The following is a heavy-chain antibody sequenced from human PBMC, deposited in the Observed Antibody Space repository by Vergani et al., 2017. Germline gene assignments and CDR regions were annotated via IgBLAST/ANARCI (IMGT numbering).Heavy chain of an antibody. J-gene: IGHJ4*02. CDR2: ISARYPST. V-gene: IGHV3-23*01. CDR3: VRDRGLCAGGRCYTESWDY. Sequence: EAQLLQSGGGVIQPGGSVRLSCAASGFTFSACPMTWVRQAPGKGLEWVSAISARYPSTYYADSVKGRFTISRDNSKNMLYLQVRSLRLEDTGVYHCVRDRGLCAGGRCYTESWDYRGQGTPVTVSS. D-gene: IGHD2-2*02. CDR1: GFTFSACP.